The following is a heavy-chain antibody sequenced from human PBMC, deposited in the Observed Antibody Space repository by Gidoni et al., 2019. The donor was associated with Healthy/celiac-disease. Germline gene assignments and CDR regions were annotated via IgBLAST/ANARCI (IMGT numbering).Heavy chain of an antibody. CDR1: GGYISTYD. CDR3: ARHPEYSSFSIDY. CDR2: IYYSGST. Sequence: QAQLQDSGPGLVKHSETLPLTCTVSGGYISTYDWSWIRQPPGQGLEWIGYIYYSGSTNYNPSLKSRVTISVDTSKNQFSLKLSSVTAADTAVYYCARHPEYSSFSIDYWGQGTLVTVSS. V-gene: IGHV4-59*08. J-gene: IGHJ4*02. D-gene: IGHD6-6*01.